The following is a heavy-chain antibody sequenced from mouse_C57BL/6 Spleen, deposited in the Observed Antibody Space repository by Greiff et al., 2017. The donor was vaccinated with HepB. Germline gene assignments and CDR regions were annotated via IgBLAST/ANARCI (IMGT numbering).Heavy chain of an antibody. D-gene: IGHD1-1*01. CDR2: ISSGSSTI. V-gene: IGHV5-17*01. CDR3: ARLYYYGSSYDYFDY. CDR1: GFTFSDYG. Sequence: EVQGVESGGGLVKPGGSLKLSCAASGFTFSDYGMHWVRQAPEKGLEWVAYISSGSSTIYYADTVKGRFTISRDNAKNTLFLQMTSLRSEDTAMYYCARLYYYGSSYDYFDYWGQGTTLTVSS. J-gene: IGHJ2*01.